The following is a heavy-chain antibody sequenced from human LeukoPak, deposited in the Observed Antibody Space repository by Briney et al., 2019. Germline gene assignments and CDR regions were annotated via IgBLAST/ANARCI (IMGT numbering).Heavy chain of an antibody. D-gene: IGHD6-19*01. CDR2: ISGSGGST. CDR3: AKTGHSSGWYGDFDY. CDR1: GFTFSSYA. J-gene: IGHJ4*02. Sequence: GGSLRLSCAASGFTFSSYAMSWVRQAPGKGQEWVSAISGSGGSTYYADSVKGRFTISRDNSKNTLYLQMNSLRAEDTAVYYCAKTGHSSGWYGDFDYWGQGTLVTVSS. V-gene: IGHV3-23*01.